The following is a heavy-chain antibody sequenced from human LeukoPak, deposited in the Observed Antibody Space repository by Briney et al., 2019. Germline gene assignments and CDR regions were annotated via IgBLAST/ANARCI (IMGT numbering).Heavy chain of an antibody. CDR1: GGSISSYY. J-gene: IGHJ3*02. CDR2: FYYSGST. D-gene: IGHD6-13*01. CDR3: ARDLKQQLVLGAFGI. V-gene: IGHV4-59*01. Sequence: SETLSLTCTVSGGSISSYYWSWIRQPPGKGLEWIGYFYYSGSTNYNPSLKSRVTISVDTSKHQFSLKLSSVTAADTAVYYCARDLKQQLVLGAFGIWGQGTMVTVSS.